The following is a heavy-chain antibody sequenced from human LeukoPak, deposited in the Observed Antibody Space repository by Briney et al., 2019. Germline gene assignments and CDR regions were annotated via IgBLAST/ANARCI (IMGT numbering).Heavy chain of an antibody. CDR2: IYSGGST. CDR3: ARDLLYYGSGSLRRYYFDY. CDR1: GFTFSSYA. J-gene: IGHJ4*02. V-gene: IGHV3-66*01. D-gene: IGHD3-10*01. Sequence: GGSLRLSCAASGFTFSSYAMSWVRQAPGKGLEWVSVIYSGGSTYYADSVKGRFTISRDNSKNTLYLQMNSLRAEDTAVYYCARDLLYYGSGSLRRYYFDYWGQGTLVTVSS.